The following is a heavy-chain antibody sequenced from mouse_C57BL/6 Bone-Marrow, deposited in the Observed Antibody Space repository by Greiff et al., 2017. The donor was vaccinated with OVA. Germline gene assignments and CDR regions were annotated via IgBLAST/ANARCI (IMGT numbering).Heavy chain of an antibody. CDR2: IHPNSGST. J-gene: IGHJ3*01. V-gene: IGHV1-64*01. Sequence: QVQLQQPGAELVKPGASVKLSCKASGYTFTSYWMHWVKQRPGQGLEWIGMIHPNSGSTNYNEKFKSKATLTADKSSSTAYMELRSLTSEDSAVYFCAEGFAYWGQGTLVTVSA. CDR1: GYTFTSYW. CDR3: AEGFAY.